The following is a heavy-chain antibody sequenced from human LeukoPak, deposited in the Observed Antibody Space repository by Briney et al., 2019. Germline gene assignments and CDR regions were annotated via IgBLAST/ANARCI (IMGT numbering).Heavy chain of an antibody. V-gene: IGHV3-23*01. J-gene: IGHJ4*02. Sequence: GGSLRLSCAASGFTFSSYAMSWVRQAPGKWLEWLSVIRGSGDNTYYADSVKGRFTISRDNTTSTLYLKMNSLRAEDTAIYFCARGIGGPDYWGRGTLVTVSS. CDR1: GFTFSSYA. D-gene: IGHD4-23*01. CDR2: IRGSGDNT. CDR3: ARGIGGPDY.